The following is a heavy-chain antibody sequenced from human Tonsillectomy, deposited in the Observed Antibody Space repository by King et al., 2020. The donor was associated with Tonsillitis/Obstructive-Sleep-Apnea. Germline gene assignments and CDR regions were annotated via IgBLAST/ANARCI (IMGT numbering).Heavy chain of an antibody. CDR2: IRSKANSYAT. Sequence: VQLVESGGGLVQPGGSLKLSCAASGFTFSGSAMHWVRQASGKGLEWVGRIRSKANSYATAYAASVKGRFTISRDDSKNTAYLQMNSLKTEDTTVYYCTTATTYYYSYYLDVWGKGTTVTVSS. D-gene: IGHD2-15*01. J-gene: IGHJ6*03. CDR3: TTATTYYYSYYLDV. CDR1: GFTFSGSA. V-gene: IGHV3-73*01.